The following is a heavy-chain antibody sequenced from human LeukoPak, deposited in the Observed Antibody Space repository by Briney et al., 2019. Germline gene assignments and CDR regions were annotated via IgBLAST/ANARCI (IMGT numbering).Heavy chain of an antibody. V-gene: IGHV1-18*01. CDR1: GYTFTSYG. J-gene: IGHJ4*02. CDR3: ARDPTLSIAAAGTEIDH. D-gene: IGHD6-13*01. CDR2: ISAYNGNT. Sequence: ASVKVSCKASGYTFTSYGISWVRQAPGQGLEWMGWISAYNGNTNYAQNLWGRVTMTIDTSTSTAYMELRSLRSDDTAVYYCARDPTLSIAAAGTEIDHWGQGTLVTVSS.